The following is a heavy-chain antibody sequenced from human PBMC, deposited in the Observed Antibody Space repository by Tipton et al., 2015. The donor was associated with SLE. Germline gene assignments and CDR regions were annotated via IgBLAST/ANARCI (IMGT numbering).Heavy chain of an antibody. J-gene: IGHJ6*03. CDR3: ARGVAGYFYYCYMDV. V-gene: IGHV4-39*01. CDR1: GGSISSSSYY. CDR2: IYYSGST. Sequence: TLSLTCTVSGGSISSSSYYWGWIRQPPGKEPEWIGSIYYSGSTYYTPSLKSRVTASVDTSKNQFSLSLYSVTVDDTAVYYCARGVAGYFYYCYMDVWGKGTTVTISS.